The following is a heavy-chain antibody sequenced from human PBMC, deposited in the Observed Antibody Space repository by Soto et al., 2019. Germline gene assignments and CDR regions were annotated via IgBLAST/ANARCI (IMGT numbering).Heavy chain of an antibody. CDR3: AAAHYYDSSGYYYQSDY. J-gene: IGHJ4*02. Sequence: SVKVSCKASGFTFTSSALQWVRQARGQRLEWIGWIVVGSGNTNYAQKFQERVTITRDMSTSTAYMELSSLRSEDTAVYYCAAAHYYDSSGYYYQSDYWGQGTLVTVSS. CDR2: IVVGSGNT. CDR1: GFTFTSSA. D-gene: IGHD3-22*01. V-gene: IGHV1-58*01.